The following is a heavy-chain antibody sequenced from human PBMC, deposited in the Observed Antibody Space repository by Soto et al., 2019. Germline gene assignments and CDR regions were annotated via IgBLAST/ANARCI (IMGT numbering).Heavy chain of an antibody. J-gene: IGHJ3*02. V-gene: IGHV3-21*01. CDR3: AREGAMTNAFDI. CDR2: ISSSSSYI. Sequence: AVGWRRLSWAASRFTFSSYSMNWVRQAPGKGLEWVSSISSSSSYIYYADSVKGRFTISRDNAKNSLYLQMNSLRAEDTAVYYCAREGAMTNAFDIWGQGTMVTVSS. CDR1: RFTFSSYS. D-gene: IGHD2-2*01.